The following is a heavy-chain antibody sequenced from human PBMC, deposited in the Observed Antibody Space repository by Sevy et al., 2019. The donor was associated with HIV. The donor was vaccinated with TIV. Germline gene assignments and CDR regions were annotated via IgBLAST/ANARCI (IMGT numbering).Heavy chain of an antibody. D-gene: IGHD3-16*01. J-gene: IGHJ4*02. CDR1: GFSFSDHR. Sequence: GGSLRLSCVGSGFSFSDHRMHWVRQAPGKGLEWMAVISYDGRNTKYKADSVKGRFTISRDNSKNTLYLQMNSLRVEDTAIYYCARDRGEILSSAFDYWGQGTLVTVSS. V-gene: IGHV3-30*03. CDR3: ARDRGEILSSAFDY. CDR2: ISYDGRNTK.